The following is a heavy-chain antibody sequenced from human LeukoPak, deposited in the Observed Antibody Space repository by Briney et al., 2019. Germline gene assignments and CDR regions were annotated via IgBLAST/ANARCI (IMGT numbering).Heavy chain of an antibody. D-gene: IGHD3-10*01. CDR2: INHSGST. J-gene: IGHJ6*04. CDR3: ARGLWFGELSS. V-gene: IGHV4-34*01. CDR1: GGSFSGYY. Sequence: KPSETLSLTCAVYGGSFSGYYWSWIRRPPGKGLEWIGEINHSGSTNYNPSLKSRVTISVDTSKNQFSLKLSSVTAADTAVYYCARGLWFGELSSWGKGTTVTVSS.